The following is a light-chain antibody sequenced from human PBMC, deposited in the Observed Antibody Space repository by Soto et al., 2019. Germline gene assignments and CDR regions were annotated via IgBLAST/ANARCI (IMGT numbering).Light chain of an antibody. Sequence: EIVMTQSPATLSVSPGERATLYCRASQSVTSKLGWYQQKPGRAPRLLIYGASTRATGIPARFSGSGSGTEFTLTISNLQSEDFALYYCQQYHMWWTFGQGTKV. J-gene: IGKJ1*01. CDR1: QSVTSK. CDR3: QQYHMWWT. V-gene: IGKV3-15*01. CDR2: GAS.